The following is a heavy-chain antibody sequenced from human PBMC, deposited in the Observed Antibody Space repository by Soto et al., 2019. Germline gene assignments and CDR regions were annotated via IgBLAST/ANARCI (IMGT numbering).Heavy chain of an antibody. CDR3: ASIQDYDFWSGSTGYFDL. J-gene: IGHJ2*01. V-gene: IGHV4-34*01. CDR2: INHSGST. Sequence: QVQLQQWGAGLLKPSETLSLTCAVYGGSFSGYYWSWIRQPPGKGLEWIGEINHSGSTNYNPSLKSRVTISVDTSKNQFSLKLSSVTAADTAVYYCASIQDYDFWSGSTGYFDLWGRGTLVTVSS. D-gene: IGHD3-3*01. CDR1: GGSFSGYY.